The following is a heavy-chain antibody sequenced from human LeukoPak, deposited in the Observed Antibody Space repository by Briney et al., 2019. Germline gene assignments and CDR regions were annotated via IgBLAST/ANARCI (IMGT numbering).Heavy chain of an antibody. V-gene: IGHV4-39*01. J-gene: IGHJ4*02. CDR3: ARQTRRVTVTGYYFDY. Sequence: PSETLSLTCTVSGGSISSGSYYWGWIRQPPGKGLEWIGSIYYSGSTYYNPSLKSRVTISVDTAKNQFSLKLSSVTAADTAVYYCARQTRRVTVTGYYFDYWGQGTLVTVSS. CDR1: GGSISSGSYY. CDR2: IYYSGST. D-gene: IGHD4-17*01.